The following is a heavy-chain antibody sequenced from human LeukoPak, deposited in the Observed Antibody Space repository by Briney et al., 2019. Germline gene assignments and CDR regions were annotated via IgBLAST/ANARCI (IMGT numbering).Heavy chain of an antibody. J-gene: IGHJ4*02. V-gene: IGHV4-39*07. CDR1: GVPISSSTYC. CDR2: VYYSGRT. Sequence: SETLSLTCSVSGVPISSSTYCWVWIRQPPGKGLEWIGGVYYSGRTYYNPSLKSRVTISVDTSKNHLSLEMSSVTAADTAVYYCASLRGDYWGQGILVTVSS. CDR3: ASLRGDY.